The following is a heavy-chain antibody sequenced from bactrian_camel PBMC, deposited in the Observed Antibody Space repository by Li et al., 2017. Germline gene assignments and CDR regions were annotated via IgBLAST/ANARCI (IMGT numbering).Heavy chain of an antibody. D-gene: IGHD3*01. CDR1: GYTYNRYC. J-gene: IGHJ4*01. V-gene: IGHV3S9*01. Sequence: HVQLVESEGGSVKAGGSLTLTCVASGYTYNRYCMGWFRLAPGKEREGVAIIDTDGSTFYADSVTGRFTISRDDAKNTAHLRMNGLKPEDTAMYYCAATKRMCSIYFIDDRFEYWGQGTQVTVS. CDR2: IDTDGST. CDR3: AATKRMCSIYFIDDRFEY.